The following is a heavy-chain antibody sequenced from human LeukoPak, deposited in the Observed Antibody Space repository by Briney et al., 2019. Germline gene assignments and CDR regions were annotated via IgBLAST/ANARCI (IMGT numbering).Heavy chain of an antibody. J-gene: IGHJ6*02. Sequence: PGGSLRLSCAASGFTFDDYAMHWIRQAPGKGLEWVSGISWNSGSIGYADSVKGRFTISRDNAKNSLYLQMNSLRAEDTALYYCAKDKAAAANYGMDVWGQGTTVTVSS. V-gene: IGHV3-9*01. CDR1: GFTFDDYA. D-gene: IGHD6-13*01. CDR3: AKDKAAAANYGMDV. CDR2: ISWNSGSI.